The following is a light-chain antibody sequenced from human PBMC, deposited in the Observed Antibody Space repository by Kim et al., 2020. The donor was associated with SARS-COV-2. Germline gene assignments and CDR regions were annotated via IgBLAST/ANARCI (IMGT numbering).Light chain of an antibody. CDR1: QSVSGY. Sequence: EIVLTQSPATLSLSPGERATLSCRASQSVSGYLAWYQQRPGQAPRLLIYDASSRATGIPARFSGSGSGTDFTLTISSLEPEDFAFYYCQQRSNWPRTVGQGTRLEIK. CDR2: DAS. J-gene: IGKJ5*01. CDR3: QQRSNWPRT. V-gene: IGKV3-11*01.